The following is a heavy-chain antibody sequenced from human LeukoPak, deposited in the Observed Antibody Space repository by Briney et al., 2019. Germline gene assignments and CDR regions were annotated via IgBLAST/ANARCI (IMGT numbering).Heavy chain of an antibody. CDR2: IYTSGST. Sequence: SETLSLTCTVSGGSISSYYWSWIRQPAGKGLEWIGRIYTSGSTNYNPSLKSRVTMSVDTSKNQFSLKLSSVTAADTAVYYCARDGTEYSGYPQLEYYFDYWGQGTLVTVSS. V-gene: IGHV4-4*07. J-gene: IGHJ4*02. CDR1: GGSISSYY. CDR3: ARDGTEYSGYPQLEYYFDY. D-gene: IGHD5-12*01.